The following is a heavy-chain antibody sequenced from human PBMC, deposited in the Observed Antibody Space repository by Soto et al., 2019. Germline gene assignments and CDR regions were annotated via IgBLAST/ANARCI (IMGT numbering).Heavy chain of an antibody. CDR2: ISSSSSYI. CDR1: GFTFSSYS. CDR3: ARDRGITMVRGVIITPAPYFDY. V-gene: IGHV3-21*01. J-gene: IGHJ4*02. Sequence: GGSLRLSCAASGFTFSSYSMNWVRQAPGKGLEWVSSISSSSSYIYYADSVKGRFTISRDNAKNSLYLQMNNLRAEDTAVYYCARDRGITMVRGVIITPAPYFDYWGQGTLVTVSS. D-gene: IGHD3-10*01.